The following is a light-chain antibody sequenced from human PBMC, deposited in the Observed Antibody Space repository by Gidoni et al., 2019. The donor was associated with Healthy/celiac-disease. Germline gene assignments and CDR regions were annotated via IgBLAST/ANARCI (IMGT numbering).Light chain of an antibody. CDR1: QSISSY. CDR2: AAS. CDR3: QQGYSTPRT. Sequence: DIQMTQSPSSLSASVGDRVTITCRASQSISSYLHWYQQKPGKAPKLLIYAASSLHSGVPSRFSGSGSGTDFTLTISSLQPEDFATYYCQQGYSTPRTCGQGTKLEIK. V-gene: IGKV1-39*01. J-gene: IGKJ2*01.